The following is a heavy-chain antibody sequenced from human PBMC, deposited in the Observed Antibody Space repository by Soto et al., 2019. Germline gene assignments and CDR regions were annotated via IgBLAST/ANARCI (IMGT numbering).Heavy chain of an antibody. D-gene: IGHD3-16*01. J-gene: IGHJ4*02. CDR1: GFRFSSYG. CDR2: ISKDGSNK. Sequence: QVQLVESGGGVVQPGRSLRLSCAASGFRFSSYGMHWVRQAPGKGLEWVAVISKDGSNKYYADAVTGRFTISRDNSKNTLYLQMNSLRPEDTAVYCCANLFSPVDTRMLIDVWGQGTLVTVSS. CDR3: ANLFSPVDTRMLIDV. V-gene: IGHV3-30*18.